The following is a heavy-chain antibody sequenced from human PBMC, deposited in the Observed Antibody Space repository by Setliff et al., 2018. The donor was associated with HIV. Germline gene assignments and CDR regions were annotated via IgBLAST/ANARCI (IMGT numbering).Heavy chain of an antibody. V-gene: IGHV4-4*09. D-gene: IGHD4-17*01. CDR2: IYTSRGT. CDR1: GGSISGYH. Sequence: PSETLSLTCTASGGSISGYHWNWLRQTPGKGLEWIGYIYTSRGTNYNHSLRTRVIISVDTSNQFSLKLSSVTAADTAVYYCARVQMAYAAFDVWGQGTMVTVSS. J-gene: IGHJ3*01. CDR3: ARVQMAYAAFDV.